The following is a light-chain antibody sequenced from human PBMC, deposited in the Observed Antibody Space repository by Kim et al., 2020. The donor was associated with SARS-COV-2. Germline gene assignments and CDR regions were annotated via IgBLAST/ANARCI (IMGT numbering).Light chain of an antibody. CDR3: NSGDSNDNVV. V-gene: IGLV3-19*01. CDR2: GKN. Sequence: VALGQTVRITCQGDSLRSYYETWYQQKTGQASILVIYGKNNRPSGIPDRFSGSSSGNTASLTITGTKAGDEAAYYCNSGDSNDNVVFGGGTQLTVL. J-gene: IGLJ2*01. CDR1: SLRSYY.